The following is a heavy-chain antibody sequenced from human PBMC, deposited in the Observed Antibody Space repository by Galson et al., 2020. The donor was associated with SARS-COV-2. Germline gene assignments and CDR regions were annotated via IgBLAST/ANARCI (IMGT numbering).Heavy chain of an antibody. CDR3: ATQQGENWGYFYGMDV. CDR2: TNPSGRP. J-gene: IGHJ6*02. V-gene: IGHV4-34*01. Sequence: SETLSLTSAAYRGSISGYYWTWIRQPPGKGLKGIGGTNPSGRPPTTPPPNSPVTISVDTSRNHFSMRLGSVNAADTAVYYCATQQGENWGYFYGMDVWGQGTTVTVSS. D-gene: IGHD3-16*01. CDR1: RGSISGYY.